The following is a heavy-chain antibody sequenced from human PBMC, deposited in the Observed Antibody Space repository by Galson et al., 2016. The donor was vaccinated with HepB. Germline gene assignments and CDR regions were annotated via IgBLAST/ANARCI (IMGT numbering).Heavy chain of an antibody. CDR2: ISYDESNK. Sequence: SLRLSCAASGFTFSSYGMHWVRQAPGKGLEWVAVISYDESNKYYADSVKGRFTISRDNSKNTLYLQMNSLRAEDTAVYYCAKERPYYYGMDVWGQGTTVTVSS. V-gene: IGHV3-30*18. J-gene: IGHJ6*02. CDR1: GFTFSSYG. CDR3: AKERPYYYGMDV. D-gene: IGHD6-6*01.